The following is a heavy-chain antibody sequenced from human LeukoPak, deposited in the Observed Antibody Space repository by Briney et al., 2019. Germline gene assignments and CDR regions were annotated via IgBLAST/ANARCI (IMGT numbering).Heavy chain of an antibody. J-gene: IGHJ4*02. CDR3: ARGILTDASNYFDY. Sequence: SETLSLTCAVYGGSFSGYYWSWIRQPPVKGLEWIGEINHSGSTNYNPSLKSRVTISVDTSKNQFSLKLSSVTAADTAVYYCARGILTDASNYFDYWGQGTLVTVSS. CDR2: INHSGST. CDR1: GGSFSGYY. V-gene: IGHV4-34*01.